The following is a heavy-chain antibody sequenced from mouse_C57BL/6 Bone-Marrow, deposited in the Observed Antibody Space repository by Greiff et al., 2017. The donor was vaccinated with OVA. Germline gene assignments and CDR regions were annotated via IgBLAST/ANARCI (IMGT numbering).Heavy chain of an antibody. CDR1: GFNIKNTY. Sequence: EVQLQQSVAELVRPGASVKLSCTASGFNIKNTYMHWVKQRPEQGLEWIGRIDPANGNTKYAPKFQGKATITADTSSNTAYLQLSSLTSEDSAIYYCASGEAIYDGYNYYAMDYWGQGTSVTVSS. V-gene: IGHV14-3*01. CDR3: ASGEAIYDGYNYYAMDY. D-gene: IGHD2-3*01. J-gene: IGHJ4*01. CDR2: IDPANGNT.